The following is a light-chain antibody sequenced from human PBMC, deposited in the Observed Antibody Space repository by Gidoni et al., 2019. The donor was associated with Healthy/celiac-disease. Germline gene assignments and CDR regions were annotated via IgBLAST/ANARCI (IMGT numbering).Light chain of an antibody. J-gene: IGLJ2*01. CDR3: SSYTSSSTPYVV. Sequence: QSALTQPASVSGSPGQSITISCTGTSSDVGGYNYVSWYQQHPGKAPKLMIYDFRNRPSGVSNRFSGSKSGNTASLTISGLQAEDEADYYCSSYTSSSTPYVVFGGGTKLTVL. CDR1: SSDVGGYNY. CDR2: DFR. V-gene: IGLV2-14*01.